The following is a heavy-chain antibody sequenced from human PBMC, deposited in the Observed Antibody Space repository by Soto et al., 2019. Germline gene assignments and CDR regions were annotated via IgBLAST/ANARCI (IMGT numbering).Heavy chain of an antibody. J-gene: IGHJ4*02. Sequence: QITLKESGPTLVKPTQTLTLTCTFSGFSLSTSGVGVSWIRQPPGKALEWLALIYWDDDKRYSPSLKSRLTITKDTYKNQVVLTMTNMDPVDTATYYCAPRTRYCSGGSCYSNCDYWGQGTLVSVSS. CDR2: IYWDDDK. CDR3: APRTRYCSGGSCYSNCDY. V-gene: IGHV2-5*02. CDR1: GFSLSTSGVG. D-gene: IGHD2-15*01.